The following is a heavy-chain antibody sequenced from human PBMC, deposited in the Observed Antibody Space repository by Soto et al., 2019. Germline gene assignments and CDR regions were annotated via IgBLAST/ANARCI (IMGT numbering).Heavy chain of an antibody. Sequence: ASVKVSCKASGYTLTSYAMHWVRQAPGQRLEWMGWINAGNGNTKYSQKFQGRVTITRDTSASTAYMELSSLRSEDTAVYYCARPPSGNYFSFDIWGQGTMVTVSS. CDR1: GYTLTSYA. CDR2: INAGNGNT. J-gene: IGHJ3*02. V-gene: IGHV1-3*01. CDR3: ARPPSGNYFSFDI. D-gene: IGHD1-26*01.